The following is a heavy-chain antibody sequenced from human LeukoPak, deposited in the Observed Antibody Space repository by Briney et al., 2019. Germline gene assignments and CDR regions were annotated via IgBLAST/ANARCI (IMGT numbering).Heavy chain of an antibody. CDR1: GFTFSSYW. Sequence: GGSLRLSCAASGFTFSSYWMHWVRQAPGKGLVWVSRINSDGSSTSYADSVKGRFTISRDNSKNTLYLQMNSLRAEDTAVYYCANLYYDSSGGHDYWGQGTLVTVSS. D-gene: IGHD3-22*01. J-gene: IGHJ4*02. CDR2: INSDGSST. CDR3: ANLYYDSSGGHDY. V-gene: IGHV3-74*01.